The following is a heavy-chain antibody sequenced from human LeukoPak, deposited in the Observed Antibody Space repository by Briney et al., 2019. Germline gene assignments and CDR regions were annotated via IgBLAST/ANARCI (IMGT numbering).Heavy chain of an antibody. J-gene: IGHJ4*02. CDR2: ISYSGST. D-gene: IGHD1-26*01. Sequence: PSETLSLTCTVSGGSISSSSYYWGWIRQPPGKGLEWIGSISYSGSTYYNPSLKSRVTISVDTSKNQFSLRLSSVTATDTAIYYCTRRDSGSYLFDYWGQGTLVTVSS. V-gene: IGHV4-39*01. CDR3: TRRDSGSYLFDY. CDR1: GGSISSSSYY.